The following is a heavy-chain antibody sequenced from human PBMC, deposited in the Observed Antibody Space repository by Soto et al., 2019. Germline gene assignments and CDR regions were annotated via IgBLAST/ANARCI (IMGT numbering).Heavy chain of an antibody. CDR1: GFTFNNYA. CDR2: IRGGGDTT. J-gene: IGHJ4*02. D-gene: IGHD1-26*01. CDR3: AKGRGGARSLTPRVDF. V-gene: IGHV3-23*01. Sequence: EVQLLESGGGLVQPGGSMRLSCAASGFTFNNYAMTWVRQAPGKGLVWVSAIRGGGDTTSYADSVKGRFTVSRDGSKNTRYRQMSSLRAEAPALYYCAKGRGGARSLTPRVDFWGQGTLVTVSS.